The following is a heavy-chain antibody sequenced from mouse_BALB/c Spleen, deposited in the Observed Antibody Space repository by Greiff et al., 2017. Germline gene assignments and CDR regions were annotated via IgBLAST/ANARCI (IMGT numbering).Heavy chain of an antibody. CDR2: ISSGGSYT. V-gene: IGHV5-9-3*01. CDR3: ARHRDGPYAMDY. Sequence: EVKLQESGGGLVKPGGSLKLSCAASGFTFSSYAMSWVRQTPEKRLEWVATISSGGSYTYYPDSVKGRFTISRDNAKNTLYLQMSSLRSEDTAMYYCARHRDGPYAMDYWGQGTSVTVSS. D-gene: IGHD2-3*01. J-gene: IGHJ4*01. CDR1: GFTFSSYA.